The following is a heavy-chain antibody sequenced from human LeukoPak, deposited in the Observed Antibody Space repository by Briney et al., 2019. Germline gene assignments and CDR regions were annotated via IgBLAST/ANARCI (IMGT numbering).Heavy chain of an antibody. D-gene: IGHD3-10*01. V-gene: IGHV1-3*01. CDR1: GYTFTSYA. CDR2: INAGNGNT. J-gene: IGHJ4*02. CDR3: AREMTFHYYGSGSYDY. Sequence: ASVKVSCKASGYTFTSYAMHWVRQAPGQRLEWMGWINAGNGNTKYSQKFQGRVTITRDTSASTAYMELSSLRSEDTAVYYCAREMTFHYYGSGSYDYWGQGTLVTVSS.